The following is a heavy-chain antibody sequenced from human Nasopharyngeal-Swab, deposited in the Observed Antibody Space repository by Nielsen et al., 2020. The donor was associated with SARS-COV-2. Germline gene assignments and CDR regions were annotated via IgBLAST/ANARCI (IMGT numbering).Heavy chain of an antibody. CDR2: INPSGGST. J-gene: IGHJ4*02. D-gene: IGHD4-17*01. CDR3: ARVVYDYGDGGDY. CDR1: GYTFTSYY. V-gene: IGHV1-46*01. Sequence: ASVKVSCKASGYTFTSYYMHWVRQAPGQGLEWMGIINPSGGSTTYAQKFQGRVTMTRDTSTSKVYMELSSLRSEDTAVYYCARVVYDYGDGGDYWGQGTLVTVSS.